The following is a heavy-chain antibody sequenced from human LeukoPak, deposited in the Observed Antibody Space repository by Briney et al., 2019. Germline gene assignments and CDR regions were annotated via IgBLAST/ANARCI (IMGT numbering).Heavy chain of an antibody. V-gene: IGHV4-38-2*01. D-gene: IGHD2-2*01. Sequence: SETLSLTCGVSGYPINNAYYWVWIRQPPGKGLEWIGSLYHPDSTYYNPSLKSRVTMSVDTSRNQFSPRLSFVTAADTAVYYCARQYDSYFYYYLDLWGTGTTVTVSS. CDR3: ARQYDSYFYYYLDL. CDR1: GYPINNAYY. CDR2: LYHPDST. J-gene: IGHJ6*03.